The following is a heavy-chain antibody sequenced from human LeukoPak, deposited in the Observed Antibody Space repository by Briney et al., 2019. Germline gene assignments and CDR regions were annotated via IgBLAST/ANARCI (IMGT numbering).Heavy chain of an antibody. D-gene: IGHD6-19*01. CDR2: ASHDEVGK. CDR1: GFTFSDYA. V-gene: IGHV3-30*03. J-gene: IGHJ4*02. CDR3: ARVSWRYLGHSSGWSLIDS. Sequence: GGSLRLSCVGSGFTFSDYAIHWVRQAPGKGLEWVAVASHDEVGKQFADSVKGRFTLSRDNSKNTLYLQMNSLRAEDTAVYYCARVSWRYLGHSSGWSLIDSWGQGTLVTVSS.